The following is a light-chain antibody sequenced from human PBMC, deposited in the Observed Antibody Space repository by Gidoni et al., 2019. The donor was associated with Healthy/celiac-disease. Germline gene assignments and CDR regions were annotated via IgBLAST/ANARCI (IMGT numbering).Light chain of an antibody. J-gene: IGKJ2*02. CDR2: GAS. V-gene: IGKV3-15*01. CDR3: QQYNNWPRT. Sequence: EILMPQSPATLSVSPGERATLSCRASQSVSSNLAWYQQKPGQAPSLLIYGASTRATGIPARLSGRGSGTECTLTISRLQAEDGAVYYGQQYNNWPRTFGQGTKLEIK. CDR1: QSVSSN.